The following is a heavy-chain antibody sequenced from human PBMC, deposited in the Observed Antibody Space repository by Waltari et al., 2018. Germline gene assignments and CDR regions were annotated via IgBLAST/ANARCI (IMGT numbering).Heavy chain of an antibody. D-gene: IGHD5-12*01. J-gene: IGHJ6*03. CDR2: NCHGGSN. CDR1: AYSISSTYS. CDR3: ARESSATDYYMDV. Sequence: QVQLQESGPGLVKPSAALSLTCAVPAYSISSTYSWGCIRQPPGKGLEWIGSNCHGGSNYYNPSLKSRVSISVDTSKNQFSLKLSSVTAADTAVYYCARESSATDYYMDVWGKGTTVTVSS. V-gene: IGHV4-38-2*02.